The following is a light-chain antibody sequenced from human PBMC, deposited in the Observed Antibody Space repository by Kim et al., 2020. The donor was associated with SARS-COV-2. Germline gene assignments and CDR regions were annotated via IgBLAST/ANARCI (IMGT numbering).Light chain of an antibody. CDR1: KLGDKY. CDR2: QDS. V-gene: IGLV3-1*01. CDR3: QAWDSSTAV. Sequence: SVSPGQTASITCSGDKLGDKYACWYQQKPGQSPVLVIYQDSKRPSGIPGRFSGSNSGNTATLTISGTQAMDEAYYYCQAWDSSTAVFGGGTQLTVL. J-gene: IGLJ2*01.